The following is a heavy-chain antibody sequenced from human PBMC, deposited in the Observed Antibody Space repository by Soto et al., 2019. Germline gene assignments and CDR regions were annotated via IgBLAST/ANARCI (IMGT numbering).Heavy chain of an antibody. V-gene: IGHV3-33*01. CDR2: IWYDGSNK. Sequence: QVQLVESGGGVVQPGRSLRLSCAASGFTFSSYGMHWVRQAPGKGLEWVAVIWYDGSNKYYADSVKGRFTISRDNSKNTLYLQMNSLRAEDTAVYYCAREGDIVVGMYWFDPWGQGTLVTVSS. CDR3: AREGDIVVGMYWFDP. J-gene: IGHJ5*02. D-gene: IGHD2-21*01. CDR1: GFTFSSYG.